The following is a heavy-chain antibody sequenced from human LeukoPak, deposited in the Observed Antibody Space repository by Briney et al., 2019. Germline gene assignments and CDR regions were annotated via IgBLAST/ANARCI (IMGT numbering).Heavy chain of an antibody. J-gene: IGHJ4*02. CDR1: GFTFSNYN. V-gene: IGHV3-48*01. D-gene: IGHD3-3*01. CDR3: ARGSGRISIFGVPY. Sequence: GGSLRLSYAASGFTFSNYNMNWVRQAPGKGLEWVSDISSGGSSINYADSVKGRFTISRDNAKKSLYLQMNNLRAEDTAVYFCARGSGRISIFGVPYWGQGTLVTVSS. CDR2: ISSGGSSI.